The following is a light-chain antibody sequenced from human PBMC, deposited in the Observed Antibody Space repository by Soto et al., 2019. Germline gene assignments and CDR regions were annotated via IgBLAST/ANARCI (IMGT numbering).Light chain of an antibody. CDR3: QQFNSYRIT. J-gene: IGKJ5*01. CDR1: QGISSN. Sequence: DLQLTQSPSFLSASVGDRVTITCRASQGISSNLAWYQQKPGKAPKLLIYAASTLQSGVPSRFSGSGSGTEFTLTISSLQPEDFATYYCQQFNSYRITFGQGTRLEIK. V-gene: IGKV1-9*01. CDR2: AAS.